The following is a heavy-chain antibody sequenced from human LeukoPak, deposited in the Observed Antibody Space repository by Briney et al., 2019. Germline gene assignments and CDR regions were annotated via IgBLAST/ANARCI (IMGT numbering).Heavy chain of an antibody. J-gene: IGHJ5*02. V-gene: IGHV3-33*06. Sequence: GGSLRLSCAASGFTFSSYGMHWVRQAPGKGLEWVAVIWYDGSNKLYADSVRGRFTTSRDNSKNTLYLQMNSLRAEDTAVYYCAKDLSDYGDRRQPNCFDPWGQGTLVTVSS. CDR1: GFTFSSYG. CDR2: IWYDGSNK. D-gene: IGHD4-17*01. CDR3: AKDLSDYGDRRQPNCFDP.